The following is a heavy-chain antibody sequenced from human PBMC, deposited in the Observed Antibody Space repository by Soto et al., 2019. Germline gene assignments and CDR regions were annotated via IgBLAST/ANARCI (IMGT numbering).Heavy chain of an antibody. D-gene: IGHD3-3*01. J-gene: IGHJ6*02. Sequence: SETLSLTCTVSGGSISSGDYYWSWIRQPPGKGLEWIGYIYYSGSTYYNPSLKSRVTISVDTSKNQFSLKLSSVTAADTAVYYCARDNILGILYGGMDVWGQGTTVT. CDR3: ARDNILGILYGGMDV. CDR1: GGSISSGDYY. V-gene: IGHV4-30-4*01. CDR2: IYYSGST.